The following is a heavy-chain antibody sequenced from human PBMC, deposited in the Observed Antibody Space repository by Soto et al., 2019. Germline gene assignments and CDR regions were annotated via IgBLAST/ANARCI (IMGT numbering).Heavy chain of an antibody. Sequence: GGSLRLSCAASGFTFSSYAMSWVRQAPGKGLEWVSAISGSGGSTYYADSVKGRLTISRDNSKNTLYLQMNSLRAEDTAVYYCAKAHYDSSGYYPYYFDYWGQGTLVTVSS. CDR2: ISGSGGST. V-gene: IGHV3-23*01. CDR3: AKAHYDSSGYYPYYFDY. J-gene: IGHJ4*02. CDR1: GFTFSSYA. D-gene: IGHD3-22*01.